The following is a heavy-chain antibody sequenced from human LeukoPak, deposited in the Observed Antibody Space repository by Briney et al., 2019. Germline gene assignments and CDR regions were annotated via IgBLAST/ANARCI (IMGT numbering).Heavy chain of an antibody. Sequence: SQTLSLTCTVSGGSISSGGYYWSCIRQPPGKGLEWIGYIYHSGSTYYNPSLKSRVTISVDRSKNQFSLKLSSVTAADTAVYYCARGIAAAGTNWFDPWGQGTLVTVSS. CDR3: ARGIAAAGTNWFDP. D-gene: IGHD6-13*01. J-gene: IGHJ5*02. CDR1: GGSISSGGYY. CDR2: IYHSGST. V-gene: IGHV4-30-2*01.